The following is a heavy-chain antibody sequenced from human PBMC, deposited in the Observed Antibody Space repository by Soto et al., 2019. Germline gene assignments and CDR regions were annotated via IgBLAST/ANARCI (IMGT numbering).Heavy chain of an antibody. CDR2: ITAHNGNT. D-gene: IGHD3-3*01. CDR3: ARDAPYDDFWSGVMELYYYGMDV. CDR1: CYTFSNYA. J-gene: IGHJ6*02. Sequence: ASVQVSCKASCYTFSNYASSWVRQAPGQGLEWMGWITAHNGNTKYAQKFQARVTMTTDTSTSTASMELRSLTSDDTAVYYCARDAPYDDFWSGVMELYYYGMDVWGQGTTVTVSS. V-gene: IGHV1-18*01.